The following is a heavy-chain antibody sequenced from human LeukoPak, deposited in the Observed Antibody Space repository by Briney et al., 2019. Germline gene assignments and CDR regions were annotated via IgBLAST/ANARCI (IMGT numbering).Heavy chain of an antibody. V-gene: IGHV4-34*01. J-gene: IGHJ4*02. CDR1: GGSFSGYY. CDR3: ARGRAAPHVNFDY. D-gene: IGHD6-6*01. CDR2: INHSGST. Sequence: SETLSLTYAVYGGSFSGYYWSWIRQPPGKGLEWIGEINHSGSTNYNPSLKSRVTISVDTSKNQFSLKLSSVTAADTAVYYCARGRAAPHVNFDYWGQGTLVTVSS.